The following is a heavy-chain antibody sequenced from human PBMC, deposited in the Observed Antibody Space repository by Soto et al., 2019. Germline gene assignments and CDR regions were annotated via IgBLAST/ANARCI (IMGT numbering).Heavy chain of an antibody. CDR2: ISASGGTT. CDR1: GFTFTSYA. D-gene: IGHD3-16*01. J-gene: IGHJ5*02. V-gene: IGHV3-23*01. Sequence: EVQLLESGGDLVHPGGSLSLSCAASGFTFTSYAMTWVRQAPEKGLEWVSSISASGGTTYYTDSVKGRFTISRDNSKNAPFLRINSLRADATAVYYCADEWGWIAPWGQGTLVTVSS. CDR3: ADEWGWIAP.